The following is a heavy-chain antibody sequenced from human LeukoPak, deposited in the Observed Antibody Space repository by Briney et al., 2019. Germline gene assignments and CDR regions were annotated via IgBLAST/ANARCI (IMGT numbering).Heavy chain of an antibody. CDR2: INPNSGGT. CDR1: GYTFTIYY. V-gene: IGHV1-2*02. Sequence: ASVTVSFNASGYTFTIYYMHWMRKAPGQGLGRIGWINPNSGGTNYAQTFQGRVTMTRDTSISTAYMELSRLRSDDTAVYYCARVMSDITMTVRRWFDPWGQGTLVTVSS. J-gene: IGHJ5*02. CDR3: ARVMSDITMTVRRWFDP. D-gene: IGHD3-3*01.